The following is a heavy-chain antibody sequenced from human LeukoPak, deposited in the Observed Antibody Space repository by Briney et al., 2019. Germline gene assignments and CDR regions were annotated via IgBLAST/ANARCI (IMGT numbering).Heavy chain of an antibody. J-gene: IGHJ4*02. CDR2: IWYDGGHK. V-gene: IGHV3-33*08. D-gene: IGHD4/OR15-4a*01. Sequence: GGSLRLSCAASGFTFSNYGMHWVRQAPGKGLEWVAVIWYDGGHKYYADSVKGRFTISRDNAKNSLYLQMNSLRAEDTAVYYCARMTNYATDYWGQGTLVTVSS. CDR3: ARMTNYATDY. CDR1: GFTFSNYG.